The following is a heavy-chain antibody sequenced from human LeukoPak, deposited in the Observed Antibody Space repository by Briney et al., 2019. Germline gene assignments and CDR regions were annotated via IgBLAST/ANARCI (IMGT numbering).Heavy chain of an antibody. D-gene: IGHD3-22*01. CDR1: GFTFSSYW. Sequence: GGSLRLSCAASGFTFSSYWMSWIRQAPGKGLEWVSYISSSGSTIYYADSVKGRFTISRDNAKNSLYLQMNSLRAEDTAVYYCARVGYFDGDAFDIWGQGTMVTVSS. V-gene: IGHV3-11*04. CDR3: ARVGYFDGDAFDI. J-gene: IGHJ3*02. CDR2: ISSSGSTI.